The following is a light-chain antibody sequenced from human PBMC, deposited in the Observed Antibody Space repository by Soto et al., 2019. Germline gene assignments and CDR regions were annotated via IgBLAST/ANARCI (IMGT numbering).Light chain of an antibody. Sequence: EIVMTQSPATLSLSPGERATLYCRASQTIDNTLAWYQRKPGQAPRLLIYDASNRATGIPARFSGSGSGTDFTLTISSLEPEDFAVYYCQQRSNWPLTFGGGTKVDIK. CDR3: QQRSNWPLT. CDR1: QTIDNT. V-gene: IGKV3-11*01. CDR2: DAS. J-gene: IGKJ4*01.